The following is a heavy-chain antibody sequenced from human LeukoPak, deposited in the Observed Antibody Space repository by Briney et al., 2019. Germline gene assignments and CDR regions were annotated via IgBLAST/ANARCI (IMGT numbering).Heavy chain of an antibody. J-gene: IGHJ6*02. D-gene: IGHD2-8*01. CDR2: IWYDGSNK. Sequence: GGSLRLSCAASGFSFSSYSMNWVRQAPGKGLEWVAVIWYDGSNKYYADSVKGRFTISRDNSKNTLYLQMNSLRAEDTAVYYCARDNDGMDVWGQGTTVTVSS. CDR1: GFSFSSYS. CDR3: ARDNDGMDV. V-gene: IGHV3-33*08.